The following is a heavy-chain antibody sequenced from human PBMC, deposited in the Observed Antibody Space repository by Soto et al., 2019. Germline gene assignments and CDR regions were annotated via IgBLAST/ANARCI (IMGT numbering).Heavy chain of an antibody. CDR3: AKDRRDSSGYPIIYYYYGMDV. CDR1: GFTFSSYA. V-gene: IGHV3-23*01. D-gene: IGHD3-22*01. Sequence: GGSLRLSCAASGFTFSSYAMSWVRQAPGKGLEWVSAISGSGGSTYYADSVKGRFTISRDNSKNTLYMQMNSLRAEDTAVYYCAKDRRDSSGYPIIYYYYGMDVWGQGTTVTVSS. CDR2: ISGSGGST. J-gene: IGHJ6*02.